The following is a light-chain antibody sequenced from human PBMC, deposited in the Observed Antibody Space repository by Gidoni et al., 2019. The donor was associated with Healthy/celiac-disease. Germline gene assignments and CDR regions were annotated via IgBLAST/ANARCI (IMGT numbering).Light chain of an antibody. CDR2: QDS. CDR3: QAGDSSPL. V-gene: IGLV3-1*01. CDR1: KLGDKY. J-gene: IGLJ2*01. Sequence: SYELTQPPSLSVSPGQTASIPCSGDKLGDKYACWYQQKPGQSPVPVIYQDSKRPSGIPERFSGSNSGNTATLTISGTQAMDEADYYWQAGDSSPLFGGGTKLTVL.